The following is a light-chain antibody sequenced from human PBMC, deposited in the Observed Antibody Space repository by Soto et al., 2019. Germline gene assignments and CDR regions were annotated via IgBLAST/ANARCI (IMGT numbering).Light chain of an antibody. CDR3: HQYENWPQT. Sequence: EIVMTQSPATLSVSPGERATLSGRASQSISSNLAWYQQKLGQAPRLLIYRASTRATGIPARFSGSGSGTEFTLTISSLQSEDFALYYCHQYENWPQTFGQGTKVEI. V-gene: IGKV3-15*01. CDR1: QSISSN. J-gene: IGKJ1*01. CDR2: RAS.